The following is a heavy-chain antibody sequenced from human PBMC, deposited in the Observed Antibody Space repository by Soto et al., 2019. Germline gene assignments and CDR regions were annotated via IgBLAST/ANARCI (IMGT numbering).Heavy chain of an antibody. Sequence: PGESLKISCKGSGYSFTSYWIGWVRQMPGKGLEWMGIIYPGDSDTRYSPSFQGQVTISADKSISTAYLQWSSLKASDTATYYCARHPGVSHYYDSSGYCDYWGQGTLVTVSS. D-gene: IGHD3-22*01. CDR1: GYSFTSYW. CDR3: ARHPGVSHYYDSSGYCDY. J-gene: IGHJ4*02. V-gene: IGHV5-51*01. CDR2: IYPGDSDT.